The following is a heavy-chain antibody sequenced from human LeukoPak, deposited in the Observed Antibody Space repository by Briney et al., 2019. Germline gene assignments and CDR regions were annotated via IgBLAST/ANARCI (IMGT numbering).Heavy chain of an antibody. CDR2: ISGSGGST. CDR3: AKDLTPSGIAAAGTDY. V-gene: IGHV3-23*01. D-gene: IGHD6-13*01. J-gene: IGHJ4*02. Sequence: GGSLRLSCAASGFTFSSYAMSWVRQAPGKGLEWVSAISGSGGSTYYADSVKGRFTISRDNSKNTLYLQMNSLRAEDTAVYYCAKDLTPSGIAAAGTDYWGQGTLVTVSS. CDR1: GFTFSSYA.